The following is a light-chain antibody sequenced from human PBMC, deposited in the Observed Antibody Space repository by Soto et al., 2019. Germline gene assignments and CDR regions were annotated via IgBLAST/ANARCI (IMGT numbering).Light chain of an antibody. CDR3: QQYNERPPWT. J-gene: IGKJ1*01. CDR1: QRVGSN. CDR2: GAS. V-gene: IGKV3-15*01. Sequence: EIVMTQSPATLSVSPGERATLSCRASQRVGSNVAWYQQKPGQAPRLLIYGASSRATGIPARVSGSGSGTDFTLTISSLQSDDVGVYYCQQYNERPPWTFGQGTKVEIK.